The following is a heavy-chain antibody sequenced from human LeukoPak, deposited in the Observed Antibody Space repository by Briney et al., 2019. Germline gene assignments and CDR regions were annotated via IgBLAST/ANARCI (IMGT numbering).Heavy chain of an antibody. V-gene: IGHV4-59*01. CDR1: GGSISDYY. Sequence: SETLSLTCIVSGGSISDYYWTWIRQPPGKGLEWIGYVYYSGGTSYNPSLKCRVTISVDTSSNQFSLKLNSVTAADTAVYYCARGRIFDNWGQGTLVTVSS. D-gene: IGHD2-15*01. CDR2: VYYSGGT. J-gene: IGHJ4*02. CDR3: ARGRIFDN.